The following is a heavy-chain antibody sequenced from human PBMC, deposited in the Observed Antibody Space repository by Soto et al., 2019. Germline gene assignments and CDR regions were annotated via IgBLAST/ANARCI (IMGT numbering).Heavy chain of an antibody. D-gene: IGHD2-15*01. J-gene: IGHJ6*02. Sequence: QITLKESGPTLVKPTQTLTLTCTFSGFSLSTSGVGVGWIRQPPGKALEWLALIYWDDDKRYSPSLTSRLTITKYTSKHQVVLTMTNMAPVDTATYYCAHVLVVVANYGMDVWGQGTTVTVSS. CDR2: IYWDDDK. CDR3: AHVLVVVANYGMDV. V-gene: IGHV2-5*02. CDR1: GFSLSTSGVG.